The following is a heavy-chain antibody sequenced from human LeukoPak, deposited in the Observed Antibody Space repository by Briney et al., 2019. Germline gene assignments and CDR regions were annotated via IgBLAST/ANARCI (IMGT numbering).Heavy chain of an antibody. J-gene: IGHJ4*02. CDR3: AKGRDYYDSSPGY. Sequence: GGSLRLSCAASGFTFDDYAMHWVRQAPGKGLEWVAVIWYDGSNKYYADSVKGRFTISRDNSKNTLYLQMNSLRAEDTAVYYCAKGRDYYDSSPGYWGQGTLVAVSS. CDR2: IWYDGSNK. V-gene: IGHV3-33*06. D-gene: IGHD3-22*01. CDR1: GFTFDDYA.